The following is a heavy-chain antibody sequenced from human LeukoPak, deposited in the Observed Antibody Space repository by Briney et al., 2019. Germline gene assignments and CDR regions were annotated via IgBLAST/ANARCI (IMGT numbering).Heavy chain of an antibody. CDR3: AREIISCSSSCYGFDY. J-gene: IGHJ4*02. V-gene: IGHV3-7*01. CDR1: GFAFSSYW. Sequence: PGGSLRLSCAASGFAFSSYWMSWVRQAPGKGLEWVANIKQDGSEKYYVDSVRGRFTISRDNAKNSLYLQMNSLRAEDTAVYYCAREIISCSSSCYGFDYWGQGTLVTVSS. D-gene: IGHD2-2*01. CDR2: IKQDGSEK.